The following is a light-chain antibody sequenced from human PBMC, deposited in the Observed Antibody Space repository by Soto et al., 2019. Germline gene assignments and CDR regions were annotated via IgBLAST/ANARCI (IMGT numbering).Light chain of an antibody. CDR3: QQYNGYPWT. CDR1: QSSSSW. CDR2: KAS. V-gene: IGKV1-5*03. Sequence: DIQMTQSPSTLSASVGDRVTITCRASQSSSSWLAWYQQKPGKAPKLLIYKASTLQSGVPSRFSGSGSGTEFTLTISSLQPDDFANYYCQQYNGYPWTFGQATKVEIK. J-gene: IGKJ1*01.